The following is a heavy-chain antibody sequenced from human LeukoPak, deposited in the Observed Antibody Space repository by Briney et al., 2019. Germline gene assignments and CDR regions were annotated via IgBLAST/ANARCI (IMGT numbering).Heavy chain of an antibody. CDR1: GFTFNKYW. V-gene: IGHV3-30*02. CDR3: AKLGDSSGPRDY. J-gene: IGHJ4*02. D-gene: IGHD3-22*01. CDR2: IRYDGSNE. Sequence: PGGSLRLSCVASGFTFNKYWMIWVRQAPGKGLEWVAFIRYDGSNEYYADSVKGRFTISRDNSKNTLYLQMNSLRAEDTAVYYCAKLGDSSGPRDYWGQGTLVTVSS.